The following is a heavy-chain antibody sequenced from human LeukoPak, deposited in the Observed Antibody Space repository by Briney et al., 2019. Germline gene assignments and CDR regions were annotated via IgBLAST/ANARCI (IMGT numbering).Heavy chain of an antibody. CDR3: ARGAPLIRGVIDYFDY. CDR1: GGSISSGGYS. Sequence: SQTLSLTCTVSGGSISSGGYSWSWIRQPPGKGLEWIGYIYHSGSTYYNPSLKSRVTISVDRSKNQFSLKLSSVTAADTAVYYCARGAPLIRGVIDYFDYWGQGTLVTVSS. D-gene: IGHD3-10*01. CDR2: IYHSGST. J-gene: IGHJ4*02. V-gene: IGHV4-30-2*01.